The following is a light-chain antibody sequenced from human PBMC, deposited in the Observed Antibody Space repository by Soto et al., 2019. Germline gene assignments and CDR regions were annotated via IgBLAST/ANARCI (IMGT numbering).Light chain of an antibody. J-gene: IGKJ1*01. CDR2: GVS. Sequence: EIDLTQSPGTLSLSPGERATLSCRASQSVSRSYLAWYQQKPGQSPRLLIYGVSTRATGIPDRFSGSGSGTDFTLTISRLEPEDFAVYYCHQYVSSWTFGQGTKVEIK. V-gene: IGKV3-20*01. CDR3: HQYVSSWT. CDR1: QSVSRSY.